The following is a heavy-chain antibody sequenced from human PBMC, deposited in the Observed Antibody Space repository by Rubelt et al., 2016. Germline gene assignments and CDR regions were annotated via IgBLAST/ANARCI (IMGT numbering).Heavy chain of an antibody. D-gene: IGHD4-17*01. CDR2: IYSSGTT. V-gene: IGHV4-38-2*02. J-gene: IGHJ4*02. Sequence: QVLLQESGPGLVKPSETLSLTCTVSGYSINSGYFWGWIRQSPGKGLEWIAAIYSSGTTYYGPSLRSRVTISVDTSKNQFSLKVGSGTAAETAVYYCARGRDGDRMGCWGQGTLVTVSS. CDR1: GYSINSGYF. CDR3: ARGRDGDRMGC.